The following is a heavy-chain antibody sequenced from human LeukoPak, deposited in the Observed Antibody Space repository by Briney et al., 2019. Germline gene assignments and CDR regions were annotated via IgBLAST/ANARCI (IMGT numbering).Heavy chain of an antibody. V-gene: IGHV3-53*01. J-gene: IGHJ4*02. CDR2: IYSGGST. CDR3: AREGDDTYSAFDY. D-gene: IGHD2-15*01. CDR1: GFTVSSNY. Sequence: GGSLRLSCAASGFTVSSNYMSWVRQAPGKGLEWVSVIYSGGSTYDADSVKGRFTISRDNSKNTLYLQMNSLRAEDTAVYYCAREGDDTYSAFDYWGQGTLVTVSS.